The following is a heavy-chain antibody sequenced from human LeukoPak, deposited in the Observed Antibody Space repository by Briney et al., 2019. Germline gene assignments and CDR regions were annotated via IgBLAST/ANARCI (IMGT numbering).Heavy chain of an antibody. V-gene: IGHV4-59*02. J-gene: IGHJ4*02. CDR1: GASVRSDF. CDR3: AGSSSWYVEYYFDY. D-gene: IGHD6-13*01. Sequence: SETLSLTCGVSGASVRSDFWSWIRQPPGKGLEWIGDIYYSGSTNYNPSLKSRVTMSVDTSKNQFSLKLSSVTAADTAVYYCAGSSSWYVEYYFDYWGQGTLVTVSS. CDR2: IYYSGST.